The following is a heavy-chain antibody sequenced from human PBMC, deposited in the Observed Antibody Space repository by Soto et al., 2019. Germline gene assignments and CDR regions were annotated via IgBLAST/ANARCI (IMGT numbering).Heavy chain of an antibody. Sequence: QVQLQESGPGLVKPSETLSLTCTVSGGSISSYYWSWIRQPPGKGLEWIGYIYYSGSTNYNPSLXGXAXIXLDTSKNQFSLKLSSVTAADTAVYYCARRYGGNFDYWGQGTLVTVSS. CDR1: GGSISSYY. CDR2: IYYSGST. D-gene: IGHD1-26*01. CDR3: ARRYGGNFDY. J-gene: IGHJ4*02. V-gene: IGHV4-59*01.